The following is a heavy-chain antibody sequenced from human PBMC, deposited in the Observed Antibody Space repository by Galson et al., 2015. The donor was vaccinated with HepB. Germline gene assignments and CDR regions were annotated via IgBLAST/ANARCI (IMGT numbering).Heavy chain of an antibody. Sequence: TLSLTCTVSGGSISSGYYYWSWIRQPPGKGLEWIGYIYYSGSTYYNPSLKSRVTISVDTSKNQFSLKLSSVTAADTAVYYCARDGLGGCGGDCYHDWYFDLWGRGTLVTVSS. V-gene: IGHV4-30-4*01. CDR2: IYYSGST. D-gene: IGHD2-21*02. J-gene: IGHJ2*01. CDR1: GGSISSGYYY. CDR3: ARDGLGGCGGDCYHDWYFDL.